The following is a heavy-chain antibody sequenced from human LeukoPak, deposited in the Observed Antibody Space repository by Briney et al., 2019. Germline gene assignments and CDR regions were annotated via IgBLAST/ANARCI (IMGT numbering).Heavy chain of an antibody. Sequence: GASVKVSCKASGYTFTGYYIHWVRQAPRQGLEWMGWINPNSGGTNYAQKFQGRVTMTRDTSISTAYMELSRLRSDDTAVYYCAREGVDWNHSVYYFDYWGQGTLVTVSS. CDR1: GYTFTGYY. CDR3: AREGVDWNHSVYYFDY. CDR2: INPNSGGT. J-gene: IGHJ4*02. D-gene: IGHD1-1*01. V-gene: IGHV1-2*02.